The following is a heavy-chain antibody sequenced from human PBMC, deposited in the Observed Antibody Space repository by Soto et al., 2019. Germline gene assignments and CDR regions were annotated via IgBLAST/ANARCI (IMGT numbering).Heavy chain of an antibody. Sequence: SGTLGLSCAVSGDAISSVFWCTCVRQPPGKGLECIGEVFHTGDTYFNPSLRSRVAMSVDKSTNEFSLKVTSVTAADTAIYYCARKDWVRFEYWGKRDLVNVSS. CDR1: GDAISSVFW. D-gene: IGHD3-9*01. J-gene: IGHJ4*02. CDR3: ARKDWVRFEY. CDR2: VFHTGDT. V-gene: IGHV4-4*02.